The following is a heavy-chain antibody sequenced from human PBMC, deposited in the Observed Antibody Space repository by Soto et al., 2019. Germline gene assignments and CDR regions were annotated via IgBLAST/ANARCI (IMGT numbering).Heavy chain of an antibody. CDR2: ISSGSSYT. J-gene: IGHJ6*02. Sequence: QVQLVESGGGLVQPGGSLRLSCAASKFIFSEYYMSWIRQAPGKGLEWVSYISSGSSYTNYADSVKGRFTISRDNAKNSLYLQMNSLRAEDTAVYFWARQGACSSTSCPAYYYYSAMDVWGQGTTVTVFS. V-gene: IGHV3-11*06. D-gene: IGHD2-2*01. CDR3: ARQGACSSTSCPAYYYYSAMDV. CDR1: KFIFSEYY.